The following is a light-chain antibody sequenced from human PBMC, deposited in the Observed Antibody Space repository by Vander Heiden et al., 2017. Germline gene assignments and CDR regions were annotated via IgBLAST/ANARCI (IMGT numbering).Light chain of an antibody. V-gene: IGKV2-28*01. CDR1: QSLLHGTGFNY. CDR3: MQSLQTPLT. Sequence: DVMMSQAPLPQPVAPGEPASISSRSSQSLLHGTGFNYLDWYLQKPGQAPKLLIFLGSNRDSGVPDRISGSGSGTDFTLRISRVEPEDVGVYYCMQSLQTPLTFGGGTKVEIK. CDR2: LGS. J-gene: IGKJ4*01.